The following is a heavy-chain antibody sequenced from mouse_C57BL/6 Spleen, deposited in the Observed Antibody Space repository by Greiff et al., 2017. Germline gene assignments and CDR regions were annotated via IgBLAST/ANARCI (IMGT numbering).Heavy chain of an antibody. D-gene: IGHD1-1*01. Sequence: QVQLQQPGTELVQPGASVKLSCKASGYTFTSYWMHWVKQRPGQGLEWIGNINPSNGGTNYNEKFKSKATLTVDTSSSTACMQLSSLTSEDSAVYYCARGVTTVVATRDYFDYWGQGTTLTVSS. CDR2: INPSNGGT. CDR1: GYTFTSYW. CDR3: ARGVTTVVATRDYFDY. V-gene: IGHV1-53*01. J-gene: IGHJ2*01.